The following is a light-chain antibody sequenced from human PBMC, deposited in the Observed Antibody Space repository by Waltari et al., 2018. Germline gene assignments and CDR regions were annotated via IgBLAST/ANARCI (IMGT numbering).Light chain of an antibody. V-gene: IGKV1-33*01. CDR1: QDISKY. CDR2: DAS. J-gene: IGKJ5*01. Sequence: DIQMTQSPSSLSASVGDRVTITCQASQDISKYLNWYQQKPGKAPKLLIYDASNLETGVPSRFSGSGSGIDFTFTISSLQPEDIATYYCQQYGNLPTFGQGTRLEIK. CDR3: QQYGNLPT.